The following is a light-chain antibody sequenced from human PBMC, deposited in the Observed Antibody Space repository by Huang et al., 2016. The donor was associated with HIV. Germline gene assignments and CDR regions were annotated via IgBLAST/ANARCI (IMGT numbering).Light chain of an antibody. CDR1: KGVSSN. V-gene: IGKV3-15*01. CDR3: QQYNSWPRT. CDR2: GAS. Sequence: EMVMTQSPDTLSVSPGERVTLSCRARKGVSSNLAWYQQKPGQAPRLLIHGASTRVTGIPTRFSGSGSETDFTLTIHSRQSEDLAVYYCQQYNSWPRTCGQGTKLEIK. J-gene: IGKJ2*01.